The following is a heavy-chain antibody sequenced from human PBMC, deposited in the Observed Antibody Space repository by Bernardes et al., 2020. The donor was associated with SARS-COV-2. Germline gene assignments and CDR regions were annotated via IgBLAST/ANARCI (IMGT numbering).Heavy chain of an antibody. CDR2: INSDGSNT. Sequence: GGSLRLSCAASGFTSSSYWMHWVRQAPGKGLVWVSRINSDGSNTIYADSVKGRFTISRDSSKNTVYLQMDSLRGEYTAVYFCARKTGHDYGMDVWGQGTTFTVS. J-gene: IGHJ6*02. D-gene: IGHD3-10*01. CDR1: GFTSSSYW. CDR3: ARKTGHDYGMDV. V-gene: IGHV3-74*01.